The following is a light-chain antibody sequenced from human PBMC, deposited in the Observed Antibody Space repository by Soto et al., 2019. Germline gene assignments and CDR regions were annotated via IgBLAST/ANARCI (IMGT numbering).Light chain of an antibody. V-gene: IGKV1-39*01. CDR2: AAS. CDR1: QSISSY. Sequence: DIKMTQSPSSLSASIGDRVTITCRASQSISSYLNWYQQKPGKAPTLLIYAASSLQSGGPSRFSCSGSGTDFTLTTSSLQPEDVATYYWQQSYSTIHTFGGGTTVDIK. CDR3: QQSYSTIHT. J-gene: IGKJ4*01.